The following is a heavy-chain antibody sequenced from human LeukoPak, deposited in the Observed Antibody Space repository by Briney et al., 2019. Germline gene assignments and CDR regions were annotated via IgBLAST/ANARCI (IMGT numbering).Heavy chain of an antibody. CDR1: GFTFSSYS. CDR3: AREGFRIFGVAPKAFDI. CDR2: ISSSSSYI. Sequence: GGSLRLSCAASGFTFSSYSMNWVRQAPGKGLEWVSSISSSSSYIYYADSVKGRFTISRDNAKNSLYLQMNSLRAEDTAVYYCAREGFRIFGVAPKAFDIWGQGTMVTVSS. D-gene: IGHD3-3*01. J-gene: IGHJ3*02. V-gene: IGHV3-21*01.